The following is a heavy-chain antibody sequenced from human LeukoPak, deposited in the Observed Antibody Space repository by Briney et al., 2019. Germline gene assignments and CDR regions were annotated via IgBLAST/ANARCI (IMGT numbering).Heavy chain of an antibody. D-gene: IGHD1-14*01. V-gene: IGHV3-74*01. J-gene: IGHJ3*02. Sequence: GGSLRLSCAASGFTFSSYWMHWARQAPGKGLVWVSRINTDGSSTSYADSVKGRFTISRDNAKNTLYLQMNSLRAEDTAVYYCAREEPADAFDIWGQGTMVTVSS. CDR3: AREEPADAFDI. CDR1: GFTFSSYW. CDR2: INTDGSST.